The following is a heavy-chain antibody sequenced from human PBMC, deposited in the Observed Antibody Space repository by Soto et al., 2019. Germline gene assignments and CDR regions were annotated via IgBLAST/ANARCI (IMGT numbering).Heavy chain of an antibody. CDR2: IYTSGST. V-gene: IGHV4-4*07. CDR3: ARESLGYCTNGVCSLARGVFDY. Sequence: SETLSLTCTVSGGSISSYYWSWIRQPAGKGLEWIGRIYTSGSTNYNPSLKSRVTMSVDTSKNQFSLKLSSVTAADTAVYYCARESLGYCTNGVCSLARGVFDYWGQGTLVTVSS. J-gene: IGHJ4*02. D-gene: IGHD2-8*01. CDR1: GGSISSYY.